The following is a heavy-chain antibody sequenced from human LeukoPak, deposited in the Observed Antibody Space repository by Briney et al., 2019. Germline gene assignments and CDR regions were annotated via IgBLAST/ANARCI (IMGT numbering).Heavy chain of an antibody. V-gene: IGHV3-33*01. D-gene: IGHD7-27*01. J-gene: IGHJ2*01. CDR2: IWYDGSNK. Sequence: GGSLTLSWAASGFAASEFTFSSSAMHWVRQAPGKGLEWVAGIWYDGSNKYYADSVNGRFTISRDNSKSTLYLQMNSLRAEDTAVYYCTRGLGLWYSDLWGRGTLVTVSS. CDR1: GFAASEFTFSSSA. CDR3: TRGLGLWYSDL.